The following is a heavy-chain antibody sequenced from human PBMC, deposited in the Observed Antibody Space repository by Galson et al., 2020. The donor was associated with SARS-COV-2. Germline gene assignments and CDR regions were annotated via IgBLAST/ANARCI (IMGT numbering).Heavy chain of an antibody. J-gene: IGHJ4*02. D-gene: IGHD6-19*01. CDR3: ARDGQTSSGWAFDY. Sequence: GGSLRFTCAASGFTFSSHAMHWVRQAPGKGLEWVAQIFFDGSDKYYGDSVKGRFTISRDSSKNTVYLQMNNLRADDTAVYYCARDGQTSSGWAFDYWGQGTLVTVSS. CDR2: IFFDGSDK. V-gene: IGHV3-33*01. CDR1: GFTFSSHA.